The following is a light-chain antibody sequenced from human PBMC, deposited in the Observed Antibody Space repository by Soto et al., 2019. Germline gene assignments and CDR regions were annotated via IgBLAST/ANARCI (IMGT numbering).Light chain of an antibody. CDR3: NSYTTSSTRV. CDR2: EVS. V-gene: IGLV2-14*02. Sequence: QSALTQPASVSGSPGQSITISCTGTSSDVGNYNLVSWYQQHPGKAPKLMIYEVSYRPSGVSNRFSGSKSGNTASLTISGLQAEDEDDYYCNSYTTSSTRVFGTGTKLTVL. CDR1: SSDVGNYNL. J-gene: IGLJ1*01.